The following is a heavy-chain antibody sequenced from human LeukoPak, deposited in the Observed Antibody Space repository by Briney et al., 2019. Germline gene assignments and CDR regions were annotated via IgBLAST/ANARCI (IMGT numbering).Heavy chain of an antibody. D-gene: IGHD3-3*01. CDR3: ARGDFWSGYYLGAEYFQH. V-gene: IGHV4-31*03. Sequence: SETLSLTCTVSGGSISSGGYYWSWIRQHPRKGLEWIGYIYYSGSTYYNPSLKSRVTISVDTSKNQFSLKLSSVTAADTAVYYCARGDFWSGYYLGAEYFQHWGQGTLVTVSS. CDR1: GGSISSGGYY. J-gene: IGHJ1*01. CDR2: IYYSGST.